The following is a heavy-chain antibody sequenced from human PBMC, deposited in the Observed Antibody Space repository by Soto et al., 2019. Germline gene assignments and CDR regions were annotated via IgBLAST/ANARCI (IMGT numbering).Heavy chain of an antibody. CDR3: ARAVGDYFDY. Sequence: SETLSLTCTVSGGSISSYYWSWIRQPPGKGLEWIGYIYYSGSTNYNPSLKSRVTISVDTSKNQFSLKLSSVTAADTAVYYCARAVGDYFDYWGQGTLVTVSS. CDR1: GGSISSYY. V-gene: IGHV4-59*01. J-gene: IGHJ4*02. D-gene: IGHD1-26*01. CDR2: IYYSGST.